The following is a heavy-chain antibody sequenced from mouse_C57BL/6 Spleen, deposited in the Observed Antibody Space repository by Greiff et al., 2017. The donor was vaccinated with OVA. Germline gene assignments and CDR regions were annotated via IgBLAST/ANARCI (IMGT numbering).Heavy chain of an antibody. Sequence: EVQLQQSGPGLVKPSQSLSLTCSVTGYSITSGYYWNWIRQFPGNKLEWMGYISYDGSNNYNPSLKNRISITRDTSKNQFFLKLNSVTTEDTATYYCAKDLLWYLDYWGQGTTLTVSS. J-gene: IGHJ2*01. CDR1: GYSITSGYY. D-gene: IGHD2-1*01. CDR2: ISYDGSN. CDR3: AKDLLWYLDY. V-gene: IGHV3-6*01.